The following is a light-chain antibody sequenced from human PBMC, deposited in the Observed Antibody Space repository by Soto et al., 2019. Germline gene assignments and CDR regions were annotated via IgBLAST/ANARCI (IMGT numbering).Light chain of an antibody. CDR3: SSYTSSTAYV. V-gene: IGLV2-14*01. CDR2: EVS. CDR1: SSDVGGYNY. Sequence: QSVLTQPASVSGSPGQSITISCTGTSSDVGGYNYVSWYQQHPGKAPKLMIYEVSNRPSGVSNRFSGSKSGNTASLTISGLQAEDEADYCCSSYTSSTAYVFGTGTKVTV. J-gene: IGLJ1*01.